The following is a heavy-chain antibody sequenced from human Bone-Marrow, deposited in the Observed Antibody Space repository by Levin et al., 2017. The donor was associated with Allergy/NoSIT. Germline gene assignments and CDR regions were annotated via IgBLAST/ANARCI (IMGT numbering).Heavy chain of an antibody. CDR2: ISSSSSYT. V-gene: IGHV3-11*05. CDR1: GFTFSDYY. Sequence: GESLKISCAASGFTFSDYYMSWIRQAPGKGLEWVSYISSSSSYTNYADSVKGRFTISRDNAKNSLYLQMNSLRAEDTAVYYCARGDDYGDKLGYFDLWGRGTLVTVSS. CDR3: ARGDDYGDKLGYFDL. D-gene: IGHD4-17*01. J-gene: IGHJ2*01.